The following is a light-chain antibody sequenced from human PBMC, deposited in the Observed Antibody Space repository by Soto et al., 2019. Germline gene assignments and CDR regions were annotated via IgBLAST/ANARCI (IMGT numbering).Light chain of an antibody. CDR2: EVS. CDR1: SSDVGAYKY. V-gene: IGLV2-8*01. J-gene: IGLJ3*02. Sequence: QSALTQPPSASGSPGQSVTISCTGTSSDVGAYKYVSWYQQHPGKAPKLMIYEVSKRPSGVTDRFSGSKSGNTASLTVSGLQAEEDADYYCTSYGGSDIWVFGGGTKLTVL. CDR3: TSYGGSDIWV.